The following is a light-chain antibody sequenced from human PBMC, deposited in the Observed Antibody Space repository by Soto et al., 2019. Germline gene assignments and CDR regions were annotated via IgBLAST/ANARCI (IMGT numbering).Light chain of an antibody. CDR2: GAS. J-gene: IGKJ3*01. CDR3: QQLNSFPIP. V-gene: IGKV1-9*01. CDR1: QGIANF. Sequence: IQLTQSPSSLSASVGDRVTISCRASQGIANFLAWYQQKPGKAPKLLIYGASNLKSEVQSRLSGSGSGTDFTLTISSLQPEDFATYYCQQLNSFPIPFGPGTKVDIK.